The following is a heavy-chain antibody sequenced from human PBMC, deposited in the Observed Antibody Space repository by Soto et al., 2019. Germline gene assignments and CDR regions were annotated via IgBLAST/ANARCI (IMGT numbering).Heavy chain of an antibody. J-gene: IGHJ6*02. CDR3: AREGAYYDIFTGYLYYGMDV. CDR1: GGTFSSYA. CDR2: IIPIFGTA. Sequence: SSVKVSCKASGGTFSSYAISWVRQAPGQGLEWMGGIIPIFGTANYAQKFQGRVTITADESTSTAYMELSSLRSEDTAMYYCAREGAYYDIFTGYLYYGMDVWGQGTTVTVS. D-gene: IGHD3-9*01. V-gene: IGHV1-69*13.